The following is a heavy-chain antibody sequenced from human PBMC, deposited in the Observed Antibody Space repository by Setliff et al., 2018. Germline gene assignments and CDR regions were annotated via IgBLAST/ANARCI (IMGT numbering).Heavy chain of an antibody. CDR3: AREAVNPISSDAFDI. D-gene: IGHD4-4*01. CDR2: IDYRGRA. V-gene: IGHV4-30-4*08. J-gene: IGHJ3*02. CDR1: GGSISSDNDL. Sequence: SETLSLTCTVSGGSISSDNDLWSWLRQSPGKGLEWIAYIDYRGRAYYTPSLKSRVSISVDTSKNQFSLRLSSVAAADTAVYYCAREAVNPISSDAFDIWGQGTMVTVSS.